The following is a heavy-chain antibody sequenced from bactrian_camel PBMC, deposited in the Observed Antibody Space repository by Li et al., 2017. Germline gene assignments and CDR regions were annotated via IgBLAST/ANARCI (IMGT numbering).Heavy chain of an antibody. CDR3: AKDQRVRGFT. D-gene: IGHD5*01. CDR1: GFPYSRYC. Sequence: VQLVESGGGSVQAGGSLRLSCAVSGFPYSRYCMGWFRQAPGKGLEWISTIKSDGSTTYFADSVKDRFAVSRDNAKNMLYLQLNSLKTEDTAMYYCAKDQRVRGFTGARGPRSPSP. CDR2: IKSDGSTT. J-gene: IGHJ4*01. V-gene: IGHV3S1*01.